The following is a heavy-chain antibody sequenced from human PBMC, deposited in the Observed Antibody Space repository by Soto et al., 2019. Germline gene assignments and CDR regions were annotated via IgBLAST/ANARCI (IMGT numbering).Heavy chain of an antibody. V-gene: IGHV3-53*01. CDR3: VRPLPSGRNYGMDV. Sequence: EVRLEESGGGLIQPGGSLRLSCTAYGLGVRNNYMSWVRQAPGMGLEWVSVIYNDGTTYYADSVKGRFTLSRDTCKNTLSLQMDSLRAEDTAVYYCVRPLPSGRNYGMDVWGQGTTVTVSS. D-gene: IGHD3-10*01. J-gene: IGHJ6*02. CDR1: GLGVRNNY. CDR2: IYNDGTT.